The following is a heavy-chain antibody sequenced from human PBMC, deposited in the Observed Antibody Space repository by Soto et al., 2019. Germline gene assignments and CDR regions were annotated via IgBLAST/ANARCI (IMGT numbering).Heavy chain of an antibody. CDR1: GFTFSSYA. Sequence: VGSLRLSCAASGFTFSSYAMSWVRQAPGKGLEWVSAISGSGGSTYYADSVKGRFTISRDNSKNTLYLQMNSLRAEDTAVYYCAKDETITMIVVVITYFDYWGQGTLVTVSS. J-gene: IGHJ4*02. V-gene: IGHV3-23*01. CDR3: AKDETITMIVVVITYFDY. CDR2: ISGSGGST. D-gene: IGHD3-22*01.